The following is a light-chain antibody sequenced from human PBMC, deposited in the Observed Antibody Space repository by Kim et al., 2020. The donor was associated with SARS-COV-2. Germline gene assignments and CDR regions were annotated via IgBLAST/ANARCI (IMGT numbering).Light chain of an antibody. CDR3: SSYTSSSTLV. CDR1: RRDVGCYNY. J-gene: IGLJ2*01. CDR2: DVS. V-gene: IGLV2-14*04. Sequence: GQSITISCTGTRRDVGCYNYVSWYQQHPGKAPKLMIYDVSKRPSGVSNRFSGSKSGNTASLTISGLQAEDEADYYCSSYTSSSTLVFGGGTQLTVL.